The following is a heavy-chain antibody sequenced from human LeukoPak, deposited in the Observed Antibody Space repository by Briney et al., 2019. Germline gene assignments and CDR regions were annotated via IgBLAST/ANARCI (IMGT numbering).Heavy chain of an antibody. CDR2: IYYGGST. Sequence: SETLSLTCIVSGYSISSGYYWGWIRQPPGKGLEWSGYIYYGGSTNYNPSLKSRVTISVDTSKNQFSLKLSSVTAADTAVYYCARGRGGRYWFDPWGQGTLVIVSS. CDR3: ARGRGGRYWFDP. J-gene: IGHJ5*02. V-gene: IGHV4-38-2*02. D-gene: IGHD5-24*01. CDR1: GYSISSGYY.